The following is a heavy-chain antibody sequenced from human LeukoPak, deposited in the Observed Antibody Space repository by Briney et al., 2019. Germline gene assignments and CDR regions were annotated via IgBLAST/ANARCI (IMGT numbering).Heavy chain of an antibody. Sequence: ASVKVSCKASGYTFTDYYMHWVRQAPGQGLEWMGWIDPNSGGTNYAQKFQDRVTMTWDTSVSTAYMELSSLTSDDTAVYYCASKGDGSCDSSLCQGAFDFWGQGSMVTVSS. CDR2: IDPNSGGT. CDR1: GYTFTDYY. V-gene: IGHV1-2*02. J-gene: IGHJ3*01. CDR3: ASKGDGSCDSSLCQGAFDF. D-gene: IGHD2-21*01.